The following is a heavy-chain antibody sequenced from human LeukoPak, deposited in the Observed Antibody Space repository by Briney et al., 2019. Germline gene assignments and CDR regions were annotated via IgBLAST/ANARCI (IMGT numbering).Heavy chain of an antibody. V-gene: IGHV3-74*01. Sequence: GGSLRLSCAASGFTFSSYGMHWVRQAPGKGLVWVSRINSDGSSTSYADSVKGRFTISRDNAKNTLYLQMNSLRAEDTAVYYCARVLYSSGWDFDYWGQGTLVTVSS. CDR1: GFTFSSYG. D-gene: IGHD6-19*01. CDR3: ARVLYSSGWDFDY. J-gene: IGHJ4*02. CDR2: INSDGSST.